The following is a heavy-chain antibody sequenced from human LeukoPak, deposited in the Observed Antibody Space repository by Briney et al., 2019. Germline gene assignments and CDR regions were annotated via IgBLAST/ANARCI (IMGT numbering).Heavy chain of an antibody. CDR2: ISGSGGST. Sequence: PGGSLRLSCAASGFTFSSYAMSWVRQAPGEGLEWVSAISGSGGSTYYADSVMGRFNISRDNSKNTLYPQLNSLRAEDTAVYYCATERDSSWTFDSWGQGTLVTASS. V-gene: IGHV3-23*01. CDR3: ATERDSSWTFDS. CDR1: GFTFSSYA. J-gene: IGHJ4*02. D-gene: IGHD6-13*01.